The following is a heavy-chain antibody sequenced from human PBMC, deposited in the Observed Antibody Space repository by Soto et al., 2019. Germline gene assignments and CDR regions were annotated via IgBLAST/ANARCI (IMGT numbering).Heavy chain of an antibody. J-gene: IGHJ5*02. Sequence: SETLSLTCTVSGGSMNSYYWSWIRQPPGKRLEWIGYIYYSGSTNYNPSLKSRVTISVDKSITTAYLEWSSLEASDTAIYYCARAPSGYSSGWTVDYHWFDPWGQGTQVTVSS. D-gene: IGHD6-19*01. V-gene: IGHV4-59*12. CDR1: GGSMNSYY. CDR2: IYYSGST. CDR3: ARAPSGYSSGWTVDYHWFDP.